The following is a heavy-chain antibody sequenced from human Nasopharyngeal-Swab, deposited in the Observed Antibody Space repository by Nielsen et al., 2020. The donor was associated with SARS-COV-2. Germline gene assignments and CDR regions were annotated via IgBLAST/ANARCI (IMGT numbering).Heavy chain of an antibody. Sequence: GESLKISCAGSAFTVTNNYMTWVRQAPGKGLEWGSIMYSGGGSYYADSVKGRFTISRDTSKNTLYLQMNRLRAEDTAVYYCARGYCSSTRCYGLHDHYYGMDVWGQGTAVTVSS. CDR3: ARGYCSSTRCYGLHDHYYGMDV. CDR1: AFTVTNNY. CDR2: MYSGGGS. J-gene: IGHJ6*02. D-gene: IGHD2-2*01. V-gene: IGHV3-66*01.